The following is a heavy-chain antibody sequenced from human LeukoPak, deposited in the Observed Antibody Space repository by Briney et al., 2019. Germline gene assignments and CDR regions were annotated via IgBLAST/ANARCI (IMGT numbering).Heavy chain of an antibody. J-gene: IGHJ4*02. CDR3: AREPVHYYDSSGYYYGEDY. Sequence: SETLSLTCTVSGSSISSSSYYWGWIRQPPGKGLGWIGSIYYSGSTYYNPSLKSRVTISVDTSKNQFSLKLSSVTAADTAVYYCAREPVHYYDSSGYYYGEDYWGQGTLVTVSS. D-gene: IGHD3-22*01. CDR2: IYYSGST. V-gene: IGHV4-39*02. CDR1: GSSISSSSYY.